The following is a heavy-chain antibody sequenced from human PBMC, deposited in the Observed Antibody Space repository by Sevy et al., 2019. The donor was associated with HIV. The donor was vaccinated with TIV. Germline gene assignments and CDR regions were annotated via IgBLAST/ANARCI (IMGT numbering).Heavy chain of an antibody. V-gene: IGHV3-30-3*01. CDR1: GFTFSSYA. D-gene: IGHD3-3*02. CDR2: ISYDGSNK. Sequence: GGSLGLSCAASGFTFSSYAMHWVRQAPGKGLEWVAVISYDGSNKYYADSVKGRFTISRDNSKNTLYLQMNSLRAEDTAVYYCARGNPRTRLHFYYYGMDVWGQGTTVTVSS. CDR3: ARGNPRTRLHFYYYGMDV. J-gene: IGHJ6*02.